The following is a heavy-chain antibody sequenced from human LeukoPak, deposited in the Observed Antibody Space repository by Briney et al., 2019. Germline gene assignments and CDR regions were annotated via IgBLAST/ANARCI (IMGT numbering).Heavy chain of an antibody. J-gene: IGHJ4*02. Sequence: AASVKVSCKASGYTFTSYGVSWVRQAPGQGRKWMGWIGAYNGNTNYAQKLQGRVTMTTDTSTSTAYMELRSLRSDDTAVYYCARGDYGSGSYRYFDYWGQGTLVTVSS. CDR2: IGAYNGNT. D-gene: IGHD3-10*01. V-gene: IGHV1-18*01. CDR3: ARGDYGSGSYRYFDY. CDR1: GYTFTSYG.